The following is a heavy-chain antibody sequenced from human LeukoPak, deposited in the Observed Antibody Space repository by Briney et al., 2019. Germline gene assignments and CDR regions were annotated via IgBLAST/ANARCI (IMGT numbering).Heavy chain of an antibody. D-gene: IGHD2-2*01. V-gene: IGHV4-59*01. CDR1: GGSISSYY. J-gene: IGHJ3*02. Sequence: SETLSPTCTVSGGSISSYYWSWIRQPPGKGLEWIGYIYYSGSTNYNPSLKSRVTISVDTSKNQFSLKLSSVTAADTAVYNCARGTSGTLGWGLDIWGQGTMVTVSS. CDR2: IYYSGST. CDR3: ARGTSGTLGWGLDI.